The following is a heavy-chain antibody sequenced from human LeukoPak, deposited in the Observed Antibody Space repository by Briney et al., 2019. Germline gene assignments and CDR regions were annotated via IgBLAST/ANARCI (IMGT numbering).Heavy chain of an antibody. CDR3: ARHDGRGGNTMGALDS. V-gene: IGHV4-39*01. J-gene: IGHJ4*02. CDR2: LYYSRTT. D-gene: IGHD3-3*01. Sequence: SETLSLTCTVSGGSISSGSHHWGWFRQSPGKGLEWIGSLYYSRTTYYNPSLNSRVTISVVTSKNQLSLQLDSVTAADMAVYYCARHDGRGGNTMGALDSWGQGSLVTVSS. CDR1: GGSISSGSHH.